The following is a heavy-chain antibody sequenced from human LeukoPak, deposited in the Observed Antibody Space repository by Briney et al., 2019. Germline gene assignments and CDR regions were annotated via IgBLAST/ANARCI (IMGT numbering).Heavy chain of an antibody. CDR2: IYYSGST. CDR1: GGSISRSSYY. D-gene: IGHD5-12*01. J-gene: IGHJ4*02. Sequence: PSETLSLTCTVSGGSISRSSYYWGWIRQPPGKGLEWIGSIYYSGSTYYNPSLKSRVTISVDTSKNQFSLKLSSVTAADTAVYYCARVRYASLDYWGQGTLVTVSS. V-gene: IGHV4-39*07. CDR3: ARVRYASLDY.